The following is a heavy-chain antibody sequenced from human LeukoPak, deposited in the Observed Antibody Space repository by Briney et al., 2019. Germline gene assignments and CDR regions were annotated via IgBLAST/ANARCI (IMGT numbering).Heavy chain of an antibody. J-gene: IGHJ4*02. CDR3: ARGPTYQHSSGHDFDY. CDR2: ISYDGSNK. V-gene: IGHV3-30-3*01. CDR1: GFTFSSYA. Sequence: QAGGSLRLSCAASGFTFSSYAMHWVRQAPGKGLEWVAVISYDGSNKYYADSVKGRFTVSRDNSKNTLYLQVNSLRPEDTAVYYCARGPTYQHSSGHDFDYWGQGTLVTVSS. D-gene: IGHD3-22*01.